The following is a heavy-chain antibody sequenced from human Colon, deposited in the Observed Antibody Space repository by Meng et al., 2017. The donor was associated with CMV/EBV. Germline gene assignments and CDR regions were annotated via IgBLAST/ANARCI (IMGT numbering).Heavy chain of an antibody. CDR1: GFTIVSHY. J-gene: IGHJ4*02. CDR3: VTGTTGYFDL. CDR2: IYAVGTP. Sequence: GGSLRLSCSASGFTIVSHYMAWVRQAPGKGLEWVSLIYAVGTPYYADSVKGRFTISRDNDKNIIDLQMSSLTADDTAIYYCVTGTTGYFDLWGQGTLVTVSS. V-gene: IGHV3-53*01. D-gene: IGHD1-7*01.